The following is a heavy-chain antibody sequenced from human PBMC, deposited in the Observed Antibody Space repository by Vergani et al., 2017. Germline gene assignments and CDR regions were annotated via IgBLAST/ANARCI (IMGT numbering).Heavy chain of an antibody. V-gene: IGHV1-24*01. CDR1: GYSLTELT. Sequence: QVQLVQSGSEVRKPGASVKVSCQVSGYSLTELTIHWVRQAPGKGLEWMGGFDPGHGEVTFEHHIQGRVTMTEDRYTDTAYIELSSLRPEDTALYYCAIVTDYYESSGYYLDYWGQGTLVTVSS. CDR2: FDPGHGEV. D-gene: IGHD3-22*01. CDR3: AIVTDYYESSGYYLDY. J-gene: IGHJ4*02.